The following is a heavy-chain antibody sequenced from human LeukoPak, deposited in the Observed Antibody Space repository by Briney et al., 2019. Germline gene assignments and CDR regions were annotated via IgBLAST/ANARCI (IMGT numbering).Heavy chain of an antibody. D-gene: IGHD3-10*01. J-gene: IGHJ4*02. CDR3: VRDRELTY. CDR1: DGSISIYY. Sequence: KPAETLSLTCTVSDGSISIYYWSWIRQPPGKGLEWIGYVYSSGNTNCSPSLKGRAIISADTSKNQFSLKLTSVTAADTAVYYCVRDRELTYWGQGILVTVSS. V-gene: IGHV4-4*08. CDR2: VYSSGNT.